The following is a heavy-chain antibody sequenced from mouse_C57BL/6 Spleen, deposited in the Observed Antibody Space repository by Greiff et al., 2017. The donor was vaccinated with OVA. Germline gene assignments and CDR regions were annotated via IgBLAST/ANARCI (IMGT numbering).Heavy chain of an antibody. J-gene: IGHJ4*01. CDR1: GFTFSSYA. CDR3: ARDRRFITTVVATGGAMDY. V-gene: IGHV5-4*01. Sequence: EVKVVESGGGLVKPGGSLKLSCAASGFTFSSYAMSWVRQTPEKRLEWVATISDGGSYTYYPDNVKGRFTISRDNAKNNLYLQMSHLKSEDTAMYYCARDRRFITTVVATGGAMDYWGQGTSVTVSS. D-gene: IGHD1-1*01. CDR2: ISDGGSYT.